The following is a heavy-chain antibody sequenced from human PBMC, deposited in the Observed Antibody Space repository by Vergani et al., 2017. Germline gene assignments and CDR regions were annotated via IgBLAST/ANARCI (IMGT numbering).Heavy chain of an antibody. D-gene: IGHD1-26*01. CDR2: NYYSGST. Sequence: QVPLHESCPGLVKPSEILSLTCTVSGGPISSYYWSWIRQPPGKGPEWIGYNYYSGSTNYNPSLKSRVTISVDTSKNQFSLKLSSVTAADTAVYYCAGEGEGFDPWGQGTLVTVSS. J-gene: IGHJ5*02. CDR3: AGEGEGFDP. CDR1: GGPISSYY. V-gene: IGHV4-59*01.